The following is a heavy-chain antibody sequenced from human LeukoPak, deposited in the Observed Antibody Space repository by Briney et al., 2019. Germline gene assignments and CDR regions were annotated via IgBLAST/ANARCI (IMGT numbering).Heavy chain of an antibody. Sequence: ASVKVSYKASGFTFTSHDYNWVRQATGQGLEWMGGIIPIFGTANYAQKFQGRVTITADESTSTAYMELSSLRSEDTAVYYCARGSPYDSSGYYYIRLDYWGQGTLVTVSS. V-gene: IGHV1-69*13. CDR3: ARGSPYDSSGYYYIRLDY. D-gene: IGHD3-22*01. CDR1: GFTFTSHD. CDR2: IIPIFGTA. J-gene: IGHJ4*02.